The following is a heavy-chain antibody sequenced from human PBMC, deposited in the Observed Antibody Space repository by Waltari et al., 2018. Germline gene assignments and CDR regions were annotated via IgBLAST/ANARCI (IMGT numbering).Heavy chain of an antibody. V-gene: IGHV3-48*01. CDR1: GFPFSRYS. J-gene: IGHJ5*02. CDR3: ARVAYGQQLVPWFDP. Sequence: EVQLVESGGGLVQPGGSLRLSCAASGFPFSRYSRNWVRQATGKGLEWVSYISSSSSTRYYADSVKGRFTISRDNAKNSLYLQMNSLRSEDTAVYYCARVAYGQQLVPWFDPWGQGTLVTVSS. D-gene: IGHD6-13*01. CDR2: ISSSSSTR.